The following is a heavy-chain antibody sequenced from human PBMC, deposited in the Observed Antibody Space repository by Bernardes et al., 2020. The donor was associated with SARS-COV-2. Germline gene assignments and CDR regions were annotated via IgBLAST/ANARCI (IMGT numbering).Heavy chain of an antibody. D-gene: IGHD3-9*01. Sequence: GSLRLSCAASGFIFSNFEMNWVRQAPGKGLEWVSYISSSGDTIYYADSVKGRFTISRDNARNSLYLQMNSLRAEDTAVYYCARDLLTTRYYGMDLWGQGTTVTVSS. J-gene: IGHJ6*02. CDR3: ARDLLTTRYYGMDL. CDR2: ISSSGDTI. CDR1: GFIFSNFE. V-gene: IGHV3-48*03.